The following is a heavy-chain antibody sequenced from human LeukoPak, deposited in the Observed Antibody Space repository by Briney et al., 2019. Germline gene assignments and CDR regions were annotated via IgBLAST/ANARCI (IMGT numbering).Heavy chain of an antibody. J-gene: IGHJ6*02. CDR1: DFTFRSYA. CDR3: AKYLSAKGPPYALEV. V-gene: IGHV3-23*01. Sequence: PGGSLRLSCAASDFTFRSYAMQWVRQAQGKGLEWVSGISGSGDSTFYADSVKGRFTISRDNSKNPLYLQMNSLRAEDTAVYYCAKYLSAKGPPYALEVWGQGTTVTVSS. CDR2: ISGSGDST.